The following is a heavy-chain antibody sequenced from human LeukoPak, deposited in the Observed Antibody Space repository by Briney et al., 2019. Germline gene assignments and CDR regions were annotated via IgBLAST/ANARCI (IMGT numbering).Heavy chain of an antibody. V-gene: IGHV3-13*04. D-gene: IGHD6-19*01. Sequence: GGSLRLSCAASGFAFSNYDMLWVRQATGKGLEWVSAINTAADTYYPDSVKGRFTISRENAKSSLYLQMNSLRVGDTAVYYCVRAPPGTGWLIDHWGQGTLVAVSS. CDR2: INTAADT. CDR3: VRAPPGTGWLIDH. CDR1: GFAFSNYD. J-gene: IGHJ4*02.